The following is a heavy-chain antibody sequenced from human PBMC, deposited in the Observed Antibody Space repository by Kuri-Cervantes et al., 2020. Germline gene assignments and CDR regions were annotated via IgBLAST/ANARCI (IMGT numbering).Heavy chain of an antibody. CDR3: AIHDYGRGGGFGL. V-gene: IGHV4-4*07. Sequence: ESLKISCTVSGGSISSYYWSWIRQPAGKGLEWIGRIYTSGSTNYNPSLKSRVTISVDKSKNQFSLKLTSVMAADTAVYYCAIHDYGRGGGFGLWGRGILVTVSS. J-gene: IGHJ2*01. D-gene: IGHD4-17*01. CDR2: IYTSGST. CDR1: GGSISSYY.